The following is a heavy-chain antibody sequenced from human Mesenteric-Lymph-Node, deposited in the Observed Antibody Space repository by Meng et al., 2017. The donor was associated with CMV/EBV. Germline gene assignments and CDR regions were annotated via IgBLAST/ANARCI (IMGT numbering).Heavy chain of an antibody. CDR1: GYTFTSYY. CDR3: ARIGMVRGVVHDY. D-gene: IGHD3-10*01. J-gene: IGHJ4*02. V-gene: IGHV1-46*01. Sequence: ASVKVSCKASGYTFTSYYMHWVRQAPGQGLEWMGIINPSGGSTSYAQKFQGRVTMTRDTSISTAYMELSRLRSDDTAVYYCARIGMVRGVVHDYWGQGTLVTVSS. CDR2: INPSGGST.